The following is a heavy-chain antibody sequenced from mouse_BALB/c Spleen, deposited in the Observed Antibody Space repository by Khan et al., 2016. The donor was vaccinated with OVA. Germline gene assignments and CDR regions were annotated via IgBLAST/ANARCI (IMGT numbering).Heavy chain of an antibody. CDR3: VNHGSSSAWFTY. V-gene: IGHV1-7*01. J-gene: IGHJ3*01. Sequence: VHLQQSGAELAKPGASVKMSCKASGYTFTSYWMHWVKQRPGQGLEWIGYINPSTDYTEYNQKFKDKATLTVDKSSSTAYMQLTSLTSEDSAVYYCVNHGSSSAWFTYWGQGTLVTVSA. D-gene: IGHD1-1*01. CDR1: GYTFTSYW. CDR2: INPSTDYT.